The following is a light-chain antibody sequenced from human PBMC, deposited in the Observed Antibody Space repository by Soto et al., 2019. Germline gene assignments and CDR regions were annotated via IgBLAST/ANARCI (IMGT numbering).Light chain of an antibody. Sequence: DIQMTQSPSSLSASVGDRVTITSRASQGIRHYLAWYQQKPGKVPKLLIYEASNLQSGVPSRFSGRGSGTQFTLTISSLQPDDFATYYCQQYSTYPWTFGQGTKVHIK. V-gene: IGKV1-27*01. CDR2: EAS. CDR3: QQYSTYPWT. J-gene: IGKJ1*01. CDR1: QGIRHY.